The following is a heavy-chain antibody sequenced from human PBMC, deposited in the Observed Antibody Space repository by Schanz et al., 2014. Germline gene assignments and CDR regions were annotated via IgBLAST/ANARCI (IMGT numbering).Heavy chain of an antibody. CDR1: GYSISRSNW. Sequence: QVQLQESGPGLVKPSDTLSLTCAVSGYSISRSNWWGWIRQPPGKGLEFIGYIYYSGNTYYNPSPTSRLTVSLDTSKTQYSLKLTSVTAADTAVYYCARADLEPDRRGCDNGIDYWGQGTLVTVSS. CDR3: ARADLEPDRRGCDNGIDY. V-gene: IGHV4-28*03. J-gene: IGHJ4*02. D-gene: IGHD5-12*01. CDR2: IYYSGNT.